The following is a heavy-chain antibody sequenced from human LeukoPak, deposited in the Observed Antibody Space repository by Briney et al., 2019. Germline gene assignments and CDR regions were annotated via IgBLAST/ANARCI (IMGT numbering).Heavy chain of an antibody. CDR1: GYTSTSYY. V-gene: IGHV1-46*03. J-gene: IGHJ4*02. D-gene: IGHD6-6*01. Sequence: ASVKVSCKASGYTSTSYYMHWVRQAPGQGLEWMGIINPSGGSTSYAQKFQGRVTMTRDTSTSTVYMELSSLRSEDTAVYYCARGGGEYSSSPDLYPWGQGTLVTVSS. CDR2: INPSGGST. CDR3: ARGGGEYSSSPDLYP.